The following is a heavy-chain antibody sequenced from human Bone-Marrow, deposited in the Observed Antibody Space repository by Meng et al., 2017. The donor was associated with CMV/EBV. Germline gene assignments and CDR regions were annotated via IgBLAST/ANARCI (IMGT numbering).Heavy chain of an antibody. Sequence: GESLKISCAASGFTFSSYAMHWVRQAPGQGLEWMGIINPSAGSTRYAPNFQGRVSMTSDTSTSTAYLELSSLISEDTAVYYCARPRYCSGTSCEDTFDIWGQGTMVTVSS. V-gene: IGHV1-46*01. D-gene: IGHD2-2*01. J-gene: IGHJ3*02. CDR1: GFTFSSYA. CDR3: ARPRYCSGTSCEDTFDI. CDR2: INPSAGST.